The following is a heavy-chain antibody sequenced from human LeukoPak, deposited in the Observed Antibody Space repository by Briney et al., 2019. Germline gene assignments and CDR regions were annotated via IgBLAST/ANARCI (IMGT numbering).Heavy chain of an antibody. J-gene: IGHJ4*02. D-gene: IGHD4-23*01. CDR2: ISSSGSTI. CDR3: AKEGGNSDGPY. V-gene: IGHV3-48*03. CDR1: GFTFSSYE. Sequence: GGSLRLSCAASGFTFSSYEMNWVRQAPGKGLEWVSYISSSGSTIYYADSVKGRFTISRDNAKNSLYLQMNSLRAEDTAVYYCAKEGGNSDGPYWGQGTLVTVSS.